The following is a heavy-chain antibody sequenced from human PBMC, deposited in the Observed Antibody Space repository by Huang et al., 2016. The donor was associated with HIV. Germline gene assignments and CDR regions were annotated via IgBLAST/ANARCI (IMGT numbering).Heavy chain of an antibody. J-gene: IGHJ4*02. Sequence: QITLKESGPTLVKPTQTLTLTCSFFGFSLTPNGEGVAWILQPPGKALEWLALIYWDDEKRYITSLKTRLTITKETSNTQVVLTVANMDPVDTATYYCAHTPPGGHYAPGFFDYWGQGALVTVSS. CDR2: IYWDDEK. D-gene: IGHD3-3*01. CDR1: GFSLTPNGEG. V-gene: IGHV2-5*02. CDR3: AHTPPGGHYAPGFFDY.